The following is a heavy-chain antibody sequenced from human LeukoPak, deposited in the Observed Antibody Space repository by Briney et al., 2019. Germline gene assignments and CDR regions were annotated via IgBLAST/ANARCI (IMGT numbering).Heavy chain of an antibody. V-gene: IGHV4-34*01. J-gene: IGHJ6*03. CDR3: ARRGTMVRGVISRYYYYMDV. D-gene: IGHD3-10*01. CDR2: INHSGST. Sequence: PGGSLRLSCAASGFTFSSYGMSWIRQPPGKGLEWIGEINHSGSTNYNPSLKSRVTISVDTSKNQFSLKLSSVTAADTAVYYCARRGTMVRGVISRYYYYMDVWGKGTTVTVSS. CDR1: GFTFSSYG.